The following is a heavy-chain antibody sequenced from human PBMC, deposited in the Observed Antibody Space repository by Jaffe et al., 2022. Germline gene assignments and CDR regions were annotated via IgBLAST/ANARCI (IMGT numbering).Heavy chain of an antibody. Sequence: EVQLVESGGGLVQRGGSLRLSCAASGFTFSSYWMHWVRQAPGKGLEWVSRINSDGSSSNHADSVKGRFTISRDNAKNTLYLQMNSLRVEDTAVYYCGRDRGAAAGTDVWGIGTTVTVSS. V-gene: IGHV3-74*01. J-gene: IGHJ6*04. CDR1: GFTFSSYW. D-gene: IGHD6-13*01. CDR3: GRDRGAAAGTDV. CDR2: INSDGSSS.